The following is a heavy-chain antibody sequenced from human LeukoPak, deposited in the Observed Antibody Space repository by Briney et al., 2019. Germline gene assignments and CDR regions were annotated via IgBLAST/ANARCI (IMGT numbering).Heavy chain of an antibody. Sequence: GGSLRLSCAASGFTVSSNYMSWVRQAPGKGLEWVSVIYSGGSTYYADSVKGRFTISRDNAKNSLYLQMNSLRAEDTAVYYCASGYSYGQFDYWGQGTLVTVSS. V-gene: IGHV3-66*01. CDR1: GFTVSSNY. D-gene: IGHD5-18*01. J-gene: IGHJ4*02. CDR2: IYSGGST. CDR3: ASGYSYGQFDY.